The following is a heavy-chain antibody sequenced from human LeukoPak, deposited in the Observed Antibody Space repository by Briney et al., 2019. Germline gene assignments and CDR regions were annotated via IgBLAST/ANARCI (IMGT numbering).Heavy chain of an antibody. J-gene: IGHJ4*02. CDR2: IYTSGST. CDR3: ARRYCSSTSCFLGFDY. V-gene: IGHV4-61*02. D-gene: IGHD2-2*01. Sequence: SETLSLTCTVSSGSISSGSYYWSWIRQPAGKGLEWIGRIYTSGSTNYNPSLKSRVTISVDTSKNQFSLKLSSVTAADTAVYYCARRYCSSTSCFLGFDYWGQGTLVTVSS. CDR1: SGSISSGSYY.